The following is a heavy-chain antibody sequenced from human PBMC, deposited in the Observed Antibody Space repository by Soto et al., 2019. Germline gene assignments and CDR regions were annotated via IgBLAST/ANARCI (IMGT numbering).Heavy chain of an antibody. J-gene: IGHJ6*03. V-gene: IGHV6-1*01. D-gene: IGHD3-10*01. CDR2: TYYRSKWYN. Sequence: SQTLSLTCAISGDSVSSNSAAWNWIRQSPSRGLEWLGRTYYRSKWYNDYAVSVKSRITINPDTSKNQFSLQLNSVTPEDTAVYYCARAPGTRMVRGVITYYYMDVWGKGTTVTVSS. CDR1: GDSVSSNSAA. CDR3: ARAPGTRMVRGVITYYYMDV.